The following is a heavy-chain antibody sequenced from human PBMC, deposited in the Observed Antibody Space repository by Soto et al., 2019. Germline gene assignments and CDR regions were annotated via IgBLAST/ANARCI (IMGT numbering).Heavy chain of an antibody. V-gene: IGHV4-39*02. CDR2: IYYDGST. D-gene: IGHD2-2*01. CDR3: ARCYGNAFDV. J-gene: IGHJ3*01. Sequence: QLQLQESGPGLVKPSETLSLTCSVSGCSITTSSYNWDWIRQPPVKGLEWLGTIYYDGSTSYNPSLKSKVTISVDTSKNHFALKVNSVTAADTAVYYCARCYGNAFDVWGRGTVVTVSS. CDR1: GCSITTSSYN.